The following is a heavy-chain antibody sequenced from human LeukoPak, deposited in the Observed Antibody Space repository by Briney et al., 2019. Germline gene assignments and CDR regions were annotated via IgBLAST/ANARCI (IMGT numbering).Heavy chain of an antibody. Sequence: SETLSLTCSVSGGSISSYYWSWIRQPPGKGLEWLGYIYYIGSTNYNPSLKSRVTISVDTSKNQFSLKLSSVTAADTAVYYCARRYSGYGNAFDIWGQGTMVTVSS. CDR2: IYYIGST. CDR3: ARRYSGYGNAFDI. D-gene: IGHD5-12*01. CDR1: GGSISSYY. J-gene: IGHJ3*02. V-gene: IGHV4-59*08.